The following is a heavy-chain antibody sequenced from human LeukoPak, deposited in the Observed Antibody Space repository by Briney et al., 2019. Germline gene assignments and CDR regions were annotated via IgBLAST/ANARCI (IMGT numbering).Heavy chain of an antibody. D-gene: IGHD3-3*01. CDR3: ARRRLLYFDDP. CDR1: GGSISSYY. Sequence: ASETLSLTCTVSGGSISSYYWSRIRQPAGKGLEWIGRIYTSGSTNYNPSLKSRVTMSVDTSKNQFSLNLTSVTAADTAVYYCARRRLLYFDDPWGQGTLVTISS. CDR2: IYTSGST. V-gene: IGHV4-4*07. J-gene: IGHJ5*02.